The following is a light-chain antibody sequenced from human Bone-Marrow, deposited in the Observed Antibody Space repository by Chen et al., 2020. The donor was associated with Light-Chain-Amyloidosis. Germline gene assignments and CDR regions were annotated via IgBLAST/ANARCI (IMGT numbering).Light chain of an antibody. CDR1: NIGSTS. Sequence: YVLTQHSSVSVAPGQPATIACGGNNIGSTSVHWYQQTPGQAPLLVVYDDSDRPSGIPERLSGSNSGNTATLTISRVEAGDEADYYCQVWDRSSDRPVFGGGTKLTVL. CDR3: QVWDRSSDRPV. V-gene: IGLV3-21*02. J-gene: IGLJ3*02. CDR2: DDS.